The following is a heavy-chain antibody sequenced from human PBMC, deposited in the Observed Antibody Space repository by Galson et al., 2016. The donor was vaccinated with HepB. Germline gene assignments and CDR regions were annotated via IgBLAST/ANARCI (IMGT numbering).Heavy chain of an antibody. J-gene: IGHJ4*02. V-gene: IGHV3-23*01. D-gene: IGHD6-19*01. CDR1: GFTFSSYG. Sequence: SLRLSCAASGFTFSSYGMSWVRQAPGKGLEWVSASSGRDDRTYYADSVKGRLTISRDNSKNTLYLQMNNHRAEDTAVYYCAKESPPGRGWYTVECWGQGTLCTVSS. CDR3: AKESPPGRGWYTVEC. CDR2: SSGRDDRT.